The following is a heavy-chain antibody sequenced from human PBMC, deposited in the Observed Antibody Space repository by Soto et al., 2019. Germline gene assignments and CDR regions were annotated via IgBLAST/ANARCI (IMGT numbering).Heavy chain of an antibody. CDR1: GLTFNNYA. CDR2: ISGSGVST. D-gene: IGHD1-26*01. V-gene: IGHV3-23*01. Sequence: EVQLLEPGGGLVQPGGSLRPSCAASGLTFNNYAMSWVRQAPGRGLEWVSAISGSGVSTYYADPAKGRFTISRDNSKNTVYLQMKSLRAEDTAVYYCANILRYPRPGVGATDYWGQGALVTV. J-gene: IGHJ4*02. CDR3: ANILRYPRPGVGATDY.